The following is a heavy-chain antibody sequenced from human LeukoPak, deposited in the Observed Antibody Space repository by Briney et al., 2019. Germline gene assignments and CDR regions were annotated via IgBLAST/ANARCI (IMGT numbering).Heavy chain of an antibody. J-gene: IGHJ4*02. Sequence: GGSLRLSCAASGFSVSDYSISCIRQSPGKGPEWISYIMSGRGSTNYADSVKGRFTISRENAKNSVALQLDGLRADDTAVYFCTRERRGSYYAFESWGQGTLVTVSS. CDR2: IMSGRGST. CDR3: TRERRGSYYAFES. CDR1: GFSVSDYS. V-gene: IGHV3-11*05. D-gene: IGHD3-16*01.